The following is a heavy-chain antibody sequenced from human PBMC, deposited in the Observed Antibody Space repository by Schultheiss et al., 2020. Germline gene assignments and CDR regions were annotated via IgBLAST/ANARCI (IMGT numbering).Heavy chain of an antibody. J-gene: IGHJ6*02. D-gene: IGHD2-2*01. CDR3: AKDRCSSDNCLLGMDV. Sequence: ATLSLTCTVSGGSISGHYWSWVRQAPGKGLEWVSLIYSGGSAYYADSVKGRFTISRDISKNTLYLQMNSLRAEDTAVYYCAKDRCSSDNCLLGMDVWGQGTTVT. CDR2: IYSGGSA. CDR1: GGSISGHY. V-gene: IGHV3-53*01.